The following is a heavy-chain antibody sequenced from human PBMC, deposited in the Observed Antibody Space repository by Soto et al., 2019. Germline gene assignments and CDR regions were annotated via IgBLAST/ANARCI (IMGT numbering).Heavy chain of an antibody. CDR3: ARDKITGLFDY. Sequence: SETLSLTCTVSGASISSSSFYWVWIRQPPGKGLESIANIYYDGSTYYNPSLKSRVTISVDTSKNQFSLKLTSVTAADTAVYYCARDKITGLFDYWGQGTLVTVSS. D-gene: IGHD2-8*02. CDR1: GASISSSSFY. J-gene: IGHJ4*02. V-gene: IGHV4-39*07. CDR2: IYYDGST.